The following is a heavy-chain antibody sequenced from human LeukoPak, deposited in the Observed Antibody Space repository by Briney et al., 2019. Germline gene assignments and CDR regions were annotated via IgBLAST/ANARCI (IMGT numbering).Heavy chain of an antibody. J-gene: IGHJ4*02. CDR2: INPNSGGT. V-gene: IGHV1-2*06. Sequence: ASVKVSCKASGYTFTGYYMHWVRQAPGQGLEWMGRINPNSGGTNYAQKFQGRVTMTRDTSISTAYMELSRLRSGDTAVYYCARDNSRRGRYFDWLLGTHYYFDYWGQGTLVTVSS. CDR1: GYTFTGYY. D-gene: IGHD3-9*01. CDR3: ARDNSRRGRYFDWLLGTHYYFDY.